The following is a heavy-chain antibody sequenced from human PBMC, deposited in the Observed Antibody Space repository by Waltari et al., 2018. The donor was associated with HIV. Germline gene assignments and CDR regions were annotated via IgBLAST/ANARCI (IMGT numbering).Heavy chain of an antibody. CDR1: GFTFDVYA. CDR3: AKAESFFHPPDY. D-gene: IGHD1-26*01. V-gene: IGHV3-9*01. CDR2: ISWNSDST. J-gene: IGHJ4*02. Sequence: EVQLVESGGGWVQPGRSLRLSCAASGFTFDVYAMLWVRPVSGKGLEWVSGISWNSDSTGYADSVKGRFTISRDNAKTSLYLQMNSLRTEDTALYYCAKAESFFHPPDYWGQGTLVTVSS.